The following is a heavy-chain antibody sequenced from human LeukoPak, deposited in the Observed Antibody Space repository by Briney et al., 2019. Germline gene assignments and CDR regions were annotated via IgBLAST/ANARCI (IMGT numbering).Heavy chain of an antibody. CDR1: GFTFSSYW. CDR2: INSDGSST. J-gene: IGHJ4*02. CDR3: AREARGYSYGYDFDY. V-gene: IGHV3-74*01. D-gene: IGHD5-18*01. Sequence: GGSLRLSCAASGFTFSSYWMHWVRQAPGKGLVWVSRINSDGSSTSYADSVKGRFTISRDNAKNMLYLQMNSLRAEDTAVYYCAREARGYSYGYDFDYWGQGTLVTVSS.